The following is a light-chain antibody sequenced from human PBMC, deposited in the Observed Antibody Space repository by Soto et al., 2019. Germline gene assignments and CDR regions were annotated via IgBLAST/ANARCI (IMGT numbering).Light chain of an antibody. V-gene: IGLV2-23*02. Sequence: QSVLTQPASVSGSPGQSITISCTGTSNDVGSYNLVSWYQQHPGKAPKLLFYEVSKRPSGVSNRFSGSKSGNTASLTISGLQAEDEADYYCCSYAGSSTFLYVFGTGTKVTVL. J-gene: IGLJ1*01. CDR2: EVS. CDR3: CSYAGSSTFLYV. CDR1: SNDVGSYNL.